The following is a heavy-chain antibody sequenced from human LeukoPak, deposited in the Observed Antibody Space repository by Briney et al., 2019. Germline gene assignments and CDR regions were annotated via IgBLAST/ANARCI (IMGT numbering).Heavy chain of an antibody. CDR3: AKLPGPAAGSSIRDY. Sequence: PGGSLRLSCAASGFTFSSYGMHWVRQAPGKGLEWVAVIWYDGSNKYYADSVKGRFTISRDNSKNTLYLQMNSLRAEDTAVYYCAKLPGPAAGSSIRDYWGQGTLVTVSS. CDR2: IWYDGSNK. J-gene: IGHJ4*02. CDR1: GFTFSSYG. V-gene: IGHV3-33*06. D-gene: IGHD1-26*01.